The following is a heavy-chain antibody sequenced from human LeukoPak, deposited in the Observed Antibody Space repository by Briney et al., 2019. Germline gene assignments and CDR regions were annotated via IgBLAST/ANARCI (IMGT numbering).Heavy chain of an antibody. CDR2: ISSSGSTM. CDR3: EGVDGTYQPTVY. V-gene: IGHV3-48*04. J-gene: IGHJ4*02. Sequence: GGSLRLSCVASGFSFGTYNMNWVRQAPGKGLEWVSYISSSGSTMYYADSVKGRFTISIENAKNSLYLQMNSLIVEDTAVYYCEGVDGTYQPTVYWGQGNLVSVSS. CDR1: GFSFGTYN. D-gene: IGHD2-2*01.